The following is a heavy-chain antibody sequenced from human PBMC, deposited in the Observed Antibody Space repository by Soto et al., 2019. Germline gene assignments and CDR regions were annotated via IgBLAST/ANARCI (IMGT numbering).Heavy chain of an antibody. CDR3: ARAWYSGSYLGAYYYYGMDV. D-gene: IGHD1-26*01. CDR2: ISAYNGNT. V-gene: IGHV1-18*01. Sequence: ASVKVSCKASGYTFTSYGISWVRQAPGQGLEWMGWISAYNGNTNYAQELQGRVTMTTDTSTSTAYMELRSLRSDDTAVYYCARAWYSGSYLGAYYYYGMDVWGQGTTVTVSS. J-gene: IGHJ6*02. CDR1: GYTFTSYG.